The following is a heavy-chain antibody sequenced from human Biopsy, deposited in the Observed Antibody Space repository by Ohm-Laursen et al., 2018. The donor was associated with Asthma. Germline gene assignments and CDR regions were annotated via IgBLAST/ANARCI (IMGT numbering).Heavy chain of an antibody. CDR3: ARDFGGWYYFDN. J-gene: IGHJ4*02. Sequence: GTLSLTCTVSGGSISGFYWSWIRQPPGKGLEWIGYIYYTGTTNYNPSLKSRVSISVDTSKNQFSLKPTSVTAADTAVYYCARDFGGWYYFDNWGQGSLVTVSS. CDR1: GGSISGFY. CDR2: IYYTGTT. D-gene: IGHD3-3*01. V-gene: IGHV4-59*01.